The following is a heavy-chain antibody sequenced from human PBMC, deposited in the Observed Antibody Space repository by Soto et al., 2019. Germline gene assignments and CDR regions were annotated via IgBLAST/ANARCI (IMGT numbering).Heavy chain of an antibody. CDR1: GFTFSDYY. CDR3: ARSGLALPYSASHWFDP. V-gene: IGHV3-11*06. J-gene: IGHJ5*02. Sequence: PGGSLRLSCAASGFTFSDYYMSWIRQAPGKGLEWISYISGSRDYIDYAESLKGRFTISRDNANNSLYLQMNSLRGEDTAVYYCARSGLALPYSASHWFDPWGHGTLVTVSS. D-gene: IGHD3-22*01. CDR2: ISGSRDYI.